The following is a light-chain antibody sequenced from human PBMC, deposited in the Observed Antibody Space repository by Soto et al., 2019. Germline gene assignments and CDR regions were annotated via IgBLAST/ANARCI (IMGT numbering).Light chain of an antibody. V-gene: IGLV2-14*03. CDR2: DVY. CDR1: RTDGDGHDY. Sequence: QSYLTQPASVSGSPGQSIAISCIGVRTDGDGHDYVSWYQQHPGQAPQLIIYDVYNRPSGVSDRFSGSKSGNTASLIISGLQAEDEADYFCTSYTASSPFYGFGAGTKLTV. J-gene: IGLJ1*01. CDR3: TSYTASSPFYG.